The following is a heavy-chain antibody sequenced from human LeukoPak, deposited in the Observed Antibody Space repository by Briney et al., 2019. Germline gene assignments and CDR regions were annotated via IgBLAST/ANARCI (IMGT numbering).Heavy chain of an antibody. CDR1: GGSFSGYY. V-gene: IGHV4-34*01. Sequence: SETLSLTCAVYGGSFSGYYWYWIRQPPGKGLEWIGEINHSGSTNYNPSLKSRVTISVDTSKNQFSLKLSSVTAADTAVYYCARGARRVMIVVVIGNNWFDPWGQGTLVTVSS. J-gene: IGHJ5*02. D-gene: IGHD3-22*01. CDR3: ARGARRVMIVVVIGNNWFDP. CDR2: INHSGST.